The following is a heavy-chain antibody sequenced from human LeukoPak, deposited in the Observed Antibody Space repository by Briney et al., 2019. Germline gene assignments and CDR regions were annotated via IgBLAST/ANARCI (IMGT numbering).Heavy chain of an antibody. CDR3: ARVIVWGSYRFTIYYFDY. V-gene: IGHV4-34*01. CDR1: GGSFSGYY. J-gene: IGHJ4*02. CDR2: INHSGST. Sequence: PSETLSLTCAVYGGSFSGYYWSWIRQPPGKGLEWIGEINHSGSTNYNPSLKSRVTISVDTSKNQFSLKLSSVTAADTAVYYCARVIVWGSYRFTIYYFDYWGQGTLVTVSS. D-gene: IGHD3-16*02.